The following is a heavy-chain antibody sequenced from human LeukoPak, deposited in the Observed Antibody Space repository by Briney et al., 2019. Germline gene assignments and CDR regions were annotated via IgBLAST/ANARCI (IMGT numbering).Heavy chain of an antibody. CDR1: GFTFSSYG. V-gene: IGHV3-33*06. Sequence: AGGSLRLSCAASGFTFSSYGKHWGREAAGTGKRRGAVLWSNGNNRYYADSMKGRFTFSRDNSKNPLSLQMSSLRAEDTAVYYCAKERGPFDGFDIWGQGTMVTVSS. J-gene: IGHJ3*02. CDR3: AKERGPFDGFDI. CDR2: LWSNGNNR.